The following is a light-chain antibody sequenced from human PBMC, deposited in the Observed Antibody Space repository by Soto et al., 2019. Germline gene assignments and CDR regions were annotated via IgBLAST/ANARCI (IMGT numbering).Light chain of an antibody. CDR3: QQYNNWPPVFT. J-gene: IGKJ3*01. V-gene: IGKV3-15*01. Sequence: EIVMTQSPATLSVSPGERATLSCRASQSVSSNLAWYQQKPAQAPRLLIHGSSTRATGIPASFSGSGSGTELTLTISSLRSEDFAVYYCQQYNNWPPVFTFGPGTKVDIK. CDR1: QSVSSN. CDR2: GSS.